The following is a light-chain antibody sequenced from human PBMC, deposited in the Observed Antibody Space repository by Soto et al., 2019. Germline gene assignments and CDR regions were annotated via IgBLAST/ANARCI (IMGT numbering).Light chain of an antibody. Sequence: IVLTQSPATLSLSPGERATLSCRASQSVSSYLAWYQQKPGQAPRLLIYDASNRATGIPARFSGSGSGTDFPPTISSLEPEDFAVYYCQQRSNWPPITFGQGTRLEIK. J-gene: IGKJ5*01. CDR1: QSVSSY. CDR3: QQRSNWPPIT. CDR2: DAS. V-gene: IGKV3-11*01.